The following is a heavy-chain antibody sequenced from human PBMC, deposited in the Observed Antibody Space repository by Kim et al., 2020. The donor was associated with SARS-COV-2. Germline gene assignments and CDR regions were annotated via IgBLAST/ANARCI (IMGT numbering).Heavy chain of an antibody. CDR2: ISGSGGST. Sequence: GGSLRLSCAASGFTFSSYAMSWVRQAPGKGLEWVSAISGSGGSTYYADSVKGRFTISRDNSKNTLYLQMNSLRAEDTAVYYCAKDPRPFLEWLLSGDWFDPWGQGTLVTVSS. CDR3: AKDPRPFLEWLLSGDWFDP. D-gene: IGHD3-3*02. CDR1: GFTFSSYA. J-gene: IGHJ5*02. V-gene: IGHV3-23*01.